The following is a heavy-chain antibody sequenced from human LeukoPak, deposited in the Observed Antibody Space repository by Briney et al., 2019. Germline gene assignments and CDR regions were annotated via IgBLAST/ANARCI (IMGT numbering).Heavy chain of an antibody. Sequence: PGGSLRLSCAASGFTFSSYAMSWVRQAPGKGLEWVSYISSSGSTIYYADSVKGRFTISRDNAKNSLYLQLNSLRPEDTAVYYCARTSRWGSGWFFGVNAFDIWGQGTMVTVSS. D-gene: IGHD6-19*01. J-gene: IGHJ3*02. CDR3: ARTSRWGSGWFFGVNAFDI. CDR1: GFTFSSYA. CDR2: ISSSGSTI. V-gene: IGHV3-48*01.